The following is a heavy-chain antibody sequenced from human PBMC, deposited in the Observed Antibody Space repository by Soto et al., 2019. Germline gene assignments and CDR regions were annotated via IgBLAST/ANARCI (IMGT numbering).Heavy chain of an antibody. V-gene: IGHV1-8*01. CDR1: GYTFTSYD. D-gene: IGHD6-6*01. J-gene: IGHJ5*02. CDR3: ARGRRNRKPYSSSENWFDP. Sequence: ASVKVSCKASGYTFTSYDINWVRQATGQGLEWMGWMNPNSGNTGYAQKFQGRVTMTRNTSISTAYMELSSLRSEDTAVYYCARGRRNRKPYSSSENWFDPWGQGTLVTVSS. CDR2: MNPNSGNT.